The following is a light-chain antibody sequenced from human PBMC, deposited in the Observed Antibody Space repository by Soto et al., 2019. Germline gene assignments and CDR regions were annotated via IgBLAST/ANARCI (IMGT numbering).Light chain of an antibody. J-gene: IGKJ5*01. CDR2: DVA. V-gene: IGKV1-33*01. Sequence: DIQMTQSPSSLYAAVGDRVTITCQASQDINNCLNAYQQKPWRAPKLLIYDVANLETGFPSRFSGSGSGTDFTFTISSLQPEDIATYYCQQFYTLPITFGQGTRLEIK. CDR3: QQFYTLPIT. CDR1: QDINNC.